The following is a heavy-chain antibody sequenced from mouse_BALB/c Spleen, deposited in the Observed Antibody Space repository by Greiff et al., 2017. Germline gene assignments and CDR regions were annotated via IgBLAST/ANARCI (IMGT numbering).Heavy chain of an antibody. CDR3: ARYKFSHYTLDY. CDR1: GDSITSGY. CDR2: ISYSGST. V-gene: IGHV3-8*02. Sequence: EVQLKESGPSLVKPSQTLSLTCSVTGDSITSGYWNWIRKFPGNKLEYMGYISYSGSTYYNPSLKSRISITRDTSKNQYYLQLNSVTTEDTATYYCARYKFSHYTLDYWGQGTTLTVSS. D-gene: IGHD2-12*01. J-gene: IGHJ2*01.